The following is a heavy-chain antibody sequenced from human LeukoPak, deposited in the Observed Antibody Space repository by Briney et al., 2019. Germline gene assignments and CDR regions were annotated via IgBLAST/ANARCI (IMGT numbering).Heavy chain of an antibody. CDR2: ISSSGSTI. D-gene: IGHD3-22*01. Sequence: GGSLRLSCAASGFTFSSYEMNWVRQAPGKGLEWVSYISSSGSTIYYADSVKGRFTISRDNAKNSLYLQMNSLRAEDTAVYYCARGLPYYYDSSGYYFGEYWGQGTLVTVSS. CDR1: GFTFSSYE. V-gene: IGHV3-48*03. CDR3: ARGLPYYYDSSGYYFGEY. J-gene: IGHJ4*02.